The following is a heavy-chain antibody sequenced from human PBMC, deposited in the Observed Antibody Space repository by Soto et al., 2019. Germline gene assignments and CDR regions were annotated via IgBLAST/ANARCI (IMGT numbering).Heavy chain of an antibody. V-gene: IGHV3-53*04. Sequence: GGALRLSCAASGFTVSSNYMSWVRQAPGKGLEWVSVIYSGGSTYYADSVKGRFTISRHNSKNTLYLQMNSLRAEDTAVYYCARSSSSYDNLYYYYYYMDVWGKGTTVTVSS. CDR3: ARSSSSYDNLYYYYYYMDV. CDR1: GFTVSSNY. D-gene: IGHD6-13*01. J-gene: IGHJ6*03. CDR2: IYSGGST.